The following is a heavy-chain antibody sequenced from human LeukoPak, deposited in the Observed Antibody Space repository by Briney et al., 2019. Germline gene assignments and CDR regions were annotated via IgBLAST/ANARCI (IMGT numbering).Heavy chain of an antibody. CDR2: ISGSGGST. CDR3: AKDVYSSSPYYFDY. V-gene: IGHV3-23*01. Sequence: GGSLRLSCAASGFTFSSYAMSWVRQAPGKGLEWVSTISGSGGSTYSADSVKGRFTISRDNSKNTLSLQMNSLRAEDTAVYYCAKDVYSSSPYYFDYGGQGTLVTVSS. J-gene: IGHJ4*02. D-gene: IGHD6-13*01. CDR1: GFTFSSYA.